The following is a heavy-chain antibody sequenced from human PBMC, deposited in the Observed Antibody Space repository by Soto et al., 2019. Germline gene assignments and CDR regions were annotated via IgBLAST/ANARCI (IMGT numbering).Heavy chain of an antibody. V-gene: IGHV3-53*04. D-gene: IGHD2-2*01. CDR1: GFTVSSNY. CDR3: ARNELGYCSSTSCYESDYYYYYMDV. CDR2: IYSGGST. Sequence: GGSLRLSCAASGFTVSSNYMSWVRQAPGKGLEWVSVIYSGGSTYYADSVKGRFTISRHNSKNTLYLQMNSLRAEDTAVYYCARNELGYCSSTSCYESDYYYYYMDVWGKGTTVTVSS. J-gene: IGHJ6*03.